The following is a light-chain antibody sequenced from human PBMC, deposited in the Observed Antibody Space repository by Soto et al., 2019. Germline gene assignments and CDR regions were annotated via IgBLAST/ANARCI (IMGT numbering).Light chain of an antibody. CDR3: QQYSRYPLT. CDR1: QDIRIY. CDR2: AAS. V-gene: IGKV1-16*02. Sequence: DIQLTQSPSSLSASVGDTVTITCRASQDIRIYLAWFQQKPGKAPQSLIYAASSLQSGVPSKFSGSSSGTDFTLTINNLQPEDFATYYCQQYSRYPLTFGGGNKVEIK. J-gene: IGKJ4*01.